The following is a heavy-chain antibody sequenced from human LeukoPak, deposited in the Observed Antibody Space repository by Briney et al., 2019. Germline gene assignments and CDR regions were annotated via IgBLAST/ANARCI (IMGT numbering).Heavy chain of an antibody. V-gene: IGHV3-30-3*01. D-gene: IGHD1-7*01. CDR3: ARGNYDWDCDY. CDR1: GFTFSSYS. Sequence: GGSLRLSCAASGFTFSSYSMHWVRQAPGKGLEWVALISYDGNKEFYADSMKGRFTISRDKSMNTLFLQMNSLRAEDTAVYYCARGNYDWDCDYWGQGTLVTVSS. J-gene: IGHJ4*02. CDR2: ISYDGNKE.